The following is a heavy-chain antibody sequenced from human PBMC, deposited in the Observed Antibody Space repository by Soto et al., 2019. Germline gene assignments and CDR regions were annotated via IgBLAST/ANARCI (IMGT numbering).Heavy chain of an antibody. CDR3: ARPNYYGSGSRHDAFDI. CDR1: GGSFSGYY. V-gene: IGHV4-34*01. J-gene: IGHJ3*02. D-gene: IGHD3-10*01. CDR2: INHSGST. Sequence: PLETLSLTCAVYGGSFSGYYWIWIRQPPGKGLEWIGEINHSGSTNYNPSLKSRVTISVDTSKNQFSLKLSSVTAADTAVYYCARPNYYGSGSRHDAFDIWGQGTMVTVSS.